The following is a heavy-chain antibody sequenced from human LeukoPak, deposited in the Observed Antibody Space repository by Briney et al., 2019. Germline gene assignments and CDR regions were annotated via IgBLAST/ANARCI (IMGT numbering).Heavy chain of an antibody. CDR2: ISGSGGST. J-gene: IGHJ4*02. CDR1: GFTFSSYA. CDR3: EKDPSGWNYFDY. V-gene: IGHV3-23*01. D-gene: IGHD6-19*01. Sequence: PGGSLRLSCAASGFTFSSYATSWVRPAPGKGLEWVSAISGSGGSTYYADSVKGGFTISRDNSKNTQYLQMNSLRAEDTAVYYCEKDPSGWNYFDYWGQGPLVTVPS.